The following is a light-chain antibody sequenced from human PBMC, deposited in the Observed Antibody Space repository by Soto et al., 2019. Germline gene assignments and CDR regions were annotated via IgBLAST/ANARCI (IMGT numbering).Light chain of an antibody. CDR1: QSVSSS. Sequence: EIVFTQSPATLSLFPGERATLSCRASQSVSSSLAWYQQKPGQAPRLLIVGSFARATGIPARFSGSGFGTEFTLTISSLQSEDFAVYYCQQYKNWPLFGQGTRVEIK. CDR3: QQYKNWPL. CDR2: GSF. J-gene: IGKJ5*01. V-gene: IGKV3-15*01.